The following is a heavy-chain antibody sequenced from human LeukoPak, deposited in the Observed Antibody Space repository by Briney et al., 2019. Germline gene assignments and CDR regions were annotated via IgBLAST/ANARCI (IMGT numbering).Heavy chain of an antibody. V-gene: IGHV1-69*13. J-gene: IGHJ6*02. CDR1: GGTFSSYA. CDR3: ARGPGRFGELLGNGMDV. CDR2: IIPIFGTA. Sequence: GASVKVSCKASGGTFSSYAISWVRQAPGQGLEWMGGIIPIFGTANYAQKFQGRVTITADESTSTAYMELSSLRSEDTAVYYCARGPGRFGELLGNGMDVWGQGTTVTVSS. D-gene: IGHD3-10*01.